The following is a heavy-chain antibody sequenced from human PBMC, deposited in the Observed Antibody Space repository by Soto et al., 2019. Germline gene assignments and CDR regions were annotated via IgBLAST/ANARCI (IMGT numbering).Heavy chain of an antibody. D-gene: IGHD1-26*01. J-gene: IGHJ4*02. CDR2: IYYSGST. V-gene: IGHV4-61*01. CDR1: GGSVSSGSYF. CDR3: AREGRWHETDY. Sequence: QVQLQESGPGLVKPSETLSLTCTVSGGSVSSGSYFWSWIRQPPGKGLEWIGYIYYSGSTTYNTSLKSRVTISVDTSKNQFSLKLSSVTAADTAVYSCAREGRWHETDYWGQGTLVTVSS.